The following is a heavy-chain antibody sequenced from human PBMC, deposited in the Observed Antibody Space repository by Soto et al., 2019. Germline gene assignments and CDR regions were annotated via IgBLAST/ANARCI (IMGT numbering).Heavy chain of an antibody. D-gene: IGHD5-12*01. V-gene: IGHV6-1*01. CDR3: AKGDNLGPKTGYAFDP. CDR1: GDSVASNTAS. CDR2: TYFRSKWYN. J-gene: IGHJ5*02. Sequence: SQTLSLTCAISGDSVASNTASWNWIRQSPSRGLEWLGRTYFRSKWYNDYAVSVKSRIIINPDTSNNQFSLQLNSVTPEDTAVYFCAKGDNLGPKTGYAFDPWGQGIMVTVS.